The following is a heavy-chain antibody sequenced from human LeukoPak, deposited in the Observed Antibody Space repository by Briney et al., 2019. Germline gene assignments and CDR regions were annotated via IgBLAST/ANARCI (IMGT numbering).Heavy chain of an antibody. D-gene: IGHD6-19*01. J-gene: IGHJ3*02. CDR2: IYYSGST. V-gene: IGHV4-39*01. Sequence: SETLSLTCTVSGGSISSYYWGWIRQPPGRGLEWIGSIYYSGSTYYNPSLKSRVTISVDTSKNQFSLKLSSVTAADTAVYYCARHGQWLVTGYEAFGIWGQGTMVTVSS. CDR1: GGSISSYY. CDR3: ARHGQWLVTGYEAFGI.